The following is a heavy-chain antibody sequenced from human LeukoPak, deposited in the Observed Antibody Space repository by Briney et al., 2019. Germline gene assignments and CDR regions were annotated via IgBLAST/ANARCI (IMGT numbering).Heavy chain of an antibody. CDR1: GGSFSGYY. J-gene: IGHJ3*02. D-gene: IGHD3-16*02. CDR3: ARRCPRPMRGYVWGSYRDDAFDI. CDR2: INHSGST. V-gene: IGHV4-34*01. Sequence: PSEALSLTCAVYGGSFSGYYWSWIRQPPGKGLEWIGEINHSGSTNYNPSLKSRVTISVDTSKNQFSLKLSSVTAADTAVYYCARRCPRPMRGYVWGSYRDDAFDIWGQGTMVTVSS.